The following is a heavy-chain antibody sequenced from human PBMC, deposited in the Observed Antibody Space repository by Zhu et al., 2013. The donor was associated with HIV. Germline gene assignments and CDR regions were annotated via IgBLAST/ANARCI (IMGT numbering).Heavy chain of an antibody. CDR1: AYSFTGYY. V-gene: IGHV1-2*02. J-gene: IGHJ3*02. Sequence: QEKLVQSGAEVKKPGASVTVSCKASAYSFTGYYIHWVRQAPGQGLEWMGWINPDNGATIYAQKFQGRVTMTRDTSISTAYMELKRLNSDDTAFYYCARVPGGGSSSAFDIWGQGTMVTVSS. CDR3: ARVPGGGSSSAFDI. CDR2: INPDNGAT. D-gene: IGHD2-15*01.